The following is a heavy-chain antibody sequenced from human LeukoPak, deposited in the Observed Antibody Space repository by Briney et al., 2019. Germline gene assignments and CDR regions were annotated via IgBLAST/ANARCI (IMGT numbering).Heavy chain of an antibody. V-gene: IGHV4-34*01. CDR1: GGSFSDSY. Sequence: PSETLSLTCAVYGGSFSDSYWSWIRQPPGEGLEWIGEINHDGTTNYNPSLKSRVTISVDTSKNQFSLKLTSVTAADTAVYYCATTSESLVYCGGDCDPSNIWGQGAMVTVSS. J-gene: IGHJ3*02. CDR3: ATTSESLVYCGGDCDPSNI. D-gene: IGHD2-21*02. CDR2: INHDGTT.